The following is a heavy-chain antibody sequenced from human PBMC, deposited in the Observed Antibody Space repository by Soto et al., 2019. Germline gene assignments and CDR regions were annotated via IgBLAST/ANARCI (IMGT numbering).Heavy chain of an antibody. J-gene: IGHJ4*02. CDR3: GRVGFGEPPSGGSLHY. D-gene: IGHD3-16*01. V-gene: IGHV3-33*01. CDR1: GSIFTGYG. Sequence: QVHLVESGGGVAQPGRSLRLSCAASGSIFTGYGMHWVRQAPGKGLEWVAVIWFDGSNKYYADSVKGRFTISRDNSKNLWYLQRNGLRAEDRAVFYWGRVGFGEPPSGGSLHYGGREPLVPFPP. CDR2: IWFDGSNK.